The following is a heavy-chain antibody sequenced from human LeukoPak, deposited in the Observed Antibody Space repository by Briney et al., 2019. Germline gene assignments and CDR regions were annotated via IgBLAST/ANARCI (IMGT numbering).Heavy chain of an antibody. D-gene: IGHD3-16*01. Sequence: ASVKVSCKASGYTFTGYYMHWVRQAPGQGLEWLGLINPNGDRTAYAQNFQGRVTMTRDTSISTAYMELSSLRSDDTAVYYCARVLVPAGGGVVDYWGQGTLVTVSS. CDR3: ARVLVPAGGGVVDY. CDR2: INPNGDRT. V-gene: IGHV1-2*06. J-gene: IGHJ4*02. CDR1: GYTFTGYY.